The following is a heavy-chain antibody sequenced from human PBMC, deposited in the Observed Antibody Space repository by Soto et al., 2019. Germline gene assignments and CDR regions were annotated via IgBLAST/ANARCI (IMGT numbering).Heavy chain of an antibody. J-gene: IGHJ4*02. Sequence: GGSLRLSCAASGFSFSDSAMHWVRQAPGKGLEWIARIRSGANNYLTSYPASVTGRFTISRDDSKNTTYLQMDGLTSDDTAMYFCARGGGMGANDFWGQGIMATVSS. CDR2: IRSGANNYLT. D-gene: IGHD3-16*01. V-gene: IGHV3-73*01. CDR3: ARGGGMGANDF. CDR1: GFSFSDSA.